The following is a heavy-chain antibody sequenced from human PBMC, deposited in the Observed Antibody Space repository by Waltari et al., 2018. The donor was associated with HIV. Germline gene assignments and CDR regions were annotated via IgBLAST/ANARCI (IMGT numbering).Heavy chain of an antibody. CDR3: ARGQYGPGSREDY. CDR2: INHSGRT. CDR1: AGSSSNYY. V-gene: IGHV4-34*02. J-gene: IGHJ4*02. D-gene: IGHD3-10*01. Sequence: QVQLQQWGTGLLKPSETLSLTCAVHAGSSSNYYWSWIRQPPGKGLEWIAEINHSGRTNYNPSLKSRLTISVDTSKTQFSVKLTSVTAADTAVYFCARGQYGPGSREDYCGQGTLVTVAS.